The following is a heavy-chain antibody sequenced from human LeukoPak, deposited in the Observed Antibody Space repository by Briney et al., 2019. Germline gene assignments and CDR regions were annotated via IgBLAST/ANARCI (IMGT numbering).Heavy chain of an antibody. Sequence: SETLSLTCTVSGYSISSGYYWGWIRQPPGKGLEWIGSIYHSGSTYYNPSLKSRVTISVDTSKNQFSLKLSSVTAADTAVYYCARAGCTNGVCYWYSRENWFDPWGQGTLVTVSS. CDR3: ARAGCTNGVCYWYSRENWFDP. CDR2: IYHSGST. D-gene: IGHD2-8*01. CDR1: GYSISSGYY. V-gene: IGHV4-38-2*02. J-gene: IGHJ5*02.